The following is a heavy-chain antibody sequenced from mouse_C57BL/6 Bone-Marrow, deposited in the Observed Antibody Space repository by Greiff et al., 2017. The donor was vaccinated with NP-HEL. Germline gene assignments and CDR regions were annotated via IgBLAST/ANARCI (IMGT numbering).Heavy chain of an antibody. V-gene: IGHV1-64*01. J-gene: IGHJ2*01. CDR2: IHPNSGST. CDR3: ARPFYDGYYDY. CDR1: GYTFTSYW. D-gene: IGHD2-3*01. Sequence: VQLQQSGAELVKPGASVKLSCKASGYTFTSYWMHWVKQRPGQGLEWIGMIHPNSGSTNYNEKFKSKATLTVDKSSSTAYMQLSSLTSEDSAVYYCARPFYDGYYDYWGQGTTLTVSS.